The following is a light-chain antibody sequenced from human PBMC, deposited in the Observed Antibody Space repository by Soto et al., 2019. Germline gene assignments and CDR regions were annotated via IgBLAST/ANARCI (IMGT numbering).Light chain of an antibody. V-gene: IGKV2-30*01. Sequence: DVVMTQSPLSLPVTLGQPASISCRSSQSLVYRDGNTYLYWFQQRPGQSPRRLIYKVSNRDPGVPDRPSGSQSGTDCTLTISRVDPEDVGLYSRMQGTHWPPYTFGQGTMLECK. J-gene: IGKJ2*01. CDR3: MQGTHWPPYT. CDR1: QSLVYRDGNTY. CDR2: KVS.